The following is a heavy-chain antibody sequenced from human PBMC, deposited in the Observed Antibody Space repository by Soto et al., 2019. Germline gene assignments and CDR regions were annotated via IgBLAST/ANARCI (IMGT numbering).Heavy chain of an antibody. CDR2: INPNGGST. V-gene: IGHV1-46*01. Sequence: GASVKVSCKAPADTFTSYYIHWVRQAPGHGLEWMGIINPNGGSTRFAQTFQGRITMTTDTSTSTVYMELRSLRAEDTAVYYCARVSRYYDSSGYYYQYYFDYWGQGTLVTVSS. D-gene: IGHD3-22*01. CDR1: ADTFTSYY. J-gene: IGHJ4*02. CDR3: ARVSRYYDSSGYYYQYYFDY.